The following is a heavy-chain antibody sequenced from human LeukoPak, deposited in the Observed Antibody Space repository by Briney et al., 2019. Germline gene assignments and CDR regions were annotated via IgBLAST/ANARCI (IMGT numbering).Heavy chain of an antibody. J-gene: IGHJ4*02. Sequence: PGGSLRLSCAASGFTFINYWMSWVRQAPGKGLEWVANIKQDGSEKYYVDSVKDRFTISRDNAKNSLYLQMNSLRAEDAAVYYCTRENWYIDYWGQGTLVTVSS. CDR3: TRENWYIDY. CDR2: IKQDGSEK. V-gene: IGHV3-7*01. CDR1: GFTFINYW.